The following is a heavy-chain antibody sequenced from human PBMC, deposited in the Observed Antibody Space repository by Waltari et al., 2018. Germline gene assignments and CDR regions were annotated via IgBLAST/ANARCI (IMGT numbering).Heavy chain of an antibody. CDR1: GGSISSYY. J-gene: IGHJ4*02. CDR3: ARGNLRTPSYDTSLYFDY. Sequence: QVQLQESGPGLVKPSETLSLTCTVSGGSISSYYWSWIRQPPGKGLEWFGYIYYSGSTNYTPSLKSRVTISVDTSKNQFSLKLSSVTAADTAVYYCARGNLRTPSYDTSLYFDYWGQGTLVTVSS. V-gene: IGHV4-59*01. D-gene: IGHD3-22*01. CDR2: IYYSGST.